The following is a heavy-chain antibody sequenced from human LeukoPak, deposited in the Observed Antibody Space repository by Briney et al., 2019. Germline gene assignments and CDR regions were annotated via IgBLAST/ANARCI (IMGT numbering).Heavy chain of an antibody. CDR1: GFTFSSYW. V-gene: IGHV3-74*01. CDR2: INSDGSRT. Sequence: GGSLRLSCAASGFTFSSYWMHWVRQAPGKGLVWVSRINSDGSRTTYADAVKGRFTVSRDNAKNTLYLQTNSLRAEDTAVYYCTTTRLADAFYFDYWGQGTLVTVSS. D-gene: IGHD6-13*01. J-gene: IGHJ4*02. CDR3: TTTRLADAFYFDY.